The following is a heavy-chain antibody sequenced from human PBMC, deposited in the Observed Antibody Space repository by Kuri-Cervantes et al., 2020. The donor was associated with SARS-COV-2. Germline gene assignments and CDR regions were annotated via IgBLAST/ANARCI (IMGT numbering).Heavy chain of an antibody. V-gene: IGHV4-34*01. CDR3: ARAYGFLRCINSMDV. CDR1: GGSFRDDS. D-gene: IGHD4-17*01. J-gene: IGHJ6*03. Sequence: WETLSLTCAAYGGSFRDDSCTRIRQPQGKGLEWIGEINHSGSTNYSPSLKSRVTISIDTSKNPFSLNLSSVTAANTAVYYVARAYGFLRCINSMDVWGRGTTVTVSS. CDR2: INHSGST.